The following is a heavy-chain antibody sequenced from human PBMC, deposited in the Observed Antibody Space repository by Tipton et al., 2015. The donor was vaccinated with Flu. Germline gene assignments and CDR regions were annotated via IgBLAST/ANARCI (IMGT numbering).Heavy chain of an antibody. CDR3: AGGSVDSRSYYSRGFFSCGMAA. J-gene: IGHJ6*02. V-gene: IGHV1-69*11. Sequence: QLVQSGAEVKKPGASVQVSCKASECTFSSSAFSWVRQAPGQGLECIGWISPFLRTPHYAQKLQGRVTMTADASTNTAYMELSSLSSEATAFYCWAGGSVDSRSYYSRGFFSCGMAAGGPGTAVIVS. CDR1: ECTFSSSA. CDR2: ISPFLRTP. D-gene: IGHD3-22*01.